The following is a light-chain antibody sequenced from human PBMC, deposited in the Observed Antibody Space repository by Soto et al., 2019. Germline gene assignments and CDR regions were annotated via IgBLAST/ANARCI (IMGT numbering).Light chain of an antibody. Sequence: QSALTQPASVSGSPGQSITISCTGTSSDVGSYNYVSWDQQHPGTAPKLMIYEVSNRPSGVSNRFSGSKSGNTASLTIYGLQAEDEGNYYCSSYTSISTRVFGGGTQLTVL. CDR3: SSYTSISTRV. CDR2: EVS. J-gene: IGLJ3*02. CDR1: SSDVGSYNY. V-gene: IGLV2-14*01.